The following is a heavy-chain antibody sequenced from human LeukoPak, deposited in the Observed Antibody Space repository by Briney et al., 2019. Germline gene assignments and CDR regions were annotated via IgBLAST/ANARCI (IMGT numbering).Heavy chain of an antibody. CDR2: IKRDGSEK. CDR1: GFTFSIYW. J-gene: IGHJ6*02. D-gene: IGHD2-21*01. CDR3: ARDRRIRYGMDV. Sequence: GGSLRLSCAASGFTFSIYWMSWVRQAPGKGLEWVANIKRDGSEKYYVDSVKGRFTISRDNAKNSLYLQMNSLRAEDTAVYYCARDRRIRYGMDVWGQGTTVTVSS. V-gene: IGHV3-7*01.